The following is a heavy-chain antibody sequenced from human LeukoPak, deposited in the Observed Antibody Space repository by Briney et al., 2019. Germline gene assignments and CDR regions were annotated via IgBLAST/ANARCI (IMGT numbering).Heavy chain of an antibody. J-gene: IGHJ3*02. Sequence: PGGSLRLSCAASGFTFSSYAMSWVRQAPGKGLEWVSAISGSGGSTYHADSVKGRFTISRDNSKNTLYLQMNSLRAVDTAVYYCAKDSGDFWSAYDAFDIWGQGTMVTVSS. CDR1: GFTFSSYA. CDR3: AKDSGDFWSAYDAFDI. V-gene: IGHV3-23*01. D-gene: IGHD3-3*01. CDR2: ISGSGGST.